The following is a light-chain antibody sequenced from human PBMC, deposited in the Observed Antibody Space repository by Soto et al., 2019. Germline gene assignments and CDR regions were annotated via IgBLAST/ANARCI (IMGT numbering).Light chain of an antibody. CDR2: EVN. CDR1: SSDVGSYKF. CDR3: CAYAGSSTWV. Sequence: QSVLTQAASVSGSPGHSITISCTGPSSDVGSYKFVSWYQQHPGKAPKLMIYEVNKRPSGVSSRFSGSKSGNTASLTISGLQAEDEADYYCCAYAGSSTWVFGGGTKVTVL. V-gene: IGLV2-23*02. J-gene: IGLJ3*02.